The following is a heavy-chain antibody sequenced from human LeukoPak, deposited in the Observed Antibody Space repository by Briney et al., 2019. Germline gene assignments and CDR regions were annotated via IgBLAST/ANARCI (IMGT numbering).Heavy chain of an antibody. CDR1: GGSFSGYY. D-gene: IGHD3-10*01. J-gene: IGHJ4*02. CDR2: INHSGST. V-gene: IGHV4-34*01. CDR3: ARRLVRVGGRRQFDY. Sequence: SETLSLTCAVYGGSFSGYYWSWIRQPPGKGLEWIGEINHSGSTNYNPSLKSRVTISVDTSKNQFSLKLSSVTAADTAVYYCARRLVRVGGRRQFDYWGRGTLVTVSS.